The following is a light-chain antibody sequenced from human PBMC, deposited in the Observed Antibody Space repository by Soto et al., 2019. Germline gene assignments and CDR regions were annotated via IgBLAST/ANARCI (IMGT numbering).Light chain of an antibody. CDR2: EAS. CDR1: QSVRSN. Sequence: EIVLTQSPGTLSLSPGERATLSCRASQSVRSNVAWYQQKPGQAPRLLIHEASTRATGSPARFSGSGAGTDFTLTSTSLEPAAFAVYYCQQRSNWPPTFGQGTKVEIK. V-gene: IGKV3-11*01. J-gene: IGKJ1*01. CDR3: QQRSNWPPT.